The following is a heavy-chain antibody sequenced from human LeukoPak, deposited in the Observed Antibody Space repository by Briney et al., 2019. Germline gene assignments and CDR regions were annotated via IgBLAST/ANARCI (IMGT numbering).Heavy chain of an antibody. CDR1: GGSFSGYY. CDR3: ARRGWAYDRRRYYFDY. CDR2: INHSGST. D-gene: IGHD3-22*01. V-gene: IGHV4-34*01. J-gene: IGHJ4*02. Sequence: PSETLSLTCAVYGGSFSGYYWSWIRQPPGKGLEWIGEINHSGSTNYNPSLKSRVTISVDTSKNQFSLKLSSVTAADTAVYYCARRGWAYDRRRYYFDYWGQGTLVTVSS.